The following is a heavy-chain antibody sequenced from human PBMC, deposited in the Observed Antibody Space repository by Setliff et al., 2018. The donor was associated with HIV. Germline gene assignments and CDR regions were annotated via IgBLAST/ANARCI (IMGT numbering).Heavy chain of an antibody. CDR3: ARGATLLPGYSDRWEYFYMDV. CDR1: GGSFSEYY. Sequence: SETLSLTCAVYGGSFSEYYWSWIRQSPGKGLEWIGEINHSGSTHYNPTLKSRATISVDTSKNQFSLSLNSVTAADTAVYYCARGATLLPGYSDRWEYFYMDVWGKGTKVTV. D-gene: IGHD5-12*01. V-gene: IGHV4-34*01. J-gene: IGHJ6*03. CDR2: INHSGST.